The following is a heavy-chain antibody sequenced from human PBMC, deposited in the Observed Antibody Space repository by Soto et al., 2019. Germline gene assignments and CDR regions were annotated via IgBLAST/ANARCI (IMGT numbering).Heavy chain of an antibody. CDR2: IYYSGST. CDR1: GGSISNYY. V-gene: IGHV4-59*01. Sequence: SETLSLTCTVSGGSISNYYWTWIRQPPGKGLEWIGYIYYSGSTNYNPSLKSRVTMSVDTSKNQFSLKLSSVTAADTAVYYCARDKATGTGVYYYYGMDVWGQGTTDTVSS. J-gene: IGHJ6*02. D-gene: IGHD6-13*01. CDR3: ARDKATGTGVYYYYGMDV.